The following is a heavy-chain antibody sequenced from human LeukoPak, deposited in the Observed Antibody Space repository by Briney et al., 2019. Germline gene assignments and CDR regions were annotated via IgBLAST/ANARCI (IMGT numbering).Heavy chain of an antibody. CDR2: INHGGST. Sequence: SETLSLTCAVYGGSLSAYYWTWIRQPPGKGLEWFGEINHGGSTNYNPSLKSRVTVSVDTSKNQFSLKLSSVTAADTAVYYCARYLDYGGNSRVFQHWGQGTLVTVSS. CDR1: GGSLSAYY. V-gene: IGHV4-34*01. J-gene: IGHJ1*01. CDR3: ARYLDYGGNSRVFQH. D-gene: IGHD4-23*01.